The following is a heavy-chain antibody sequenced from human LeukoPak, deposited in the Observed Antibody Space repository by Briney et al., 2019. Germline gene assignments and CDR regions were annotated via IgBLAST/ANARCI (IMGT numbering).Heavy chain of an antibody. D-gene: IGHD2-15*01. J-gene: IGHJ4*02. CDR2: ISHISSNI. V-gene: IGHV3-21*05. CDR1: GFAFSSFS. CDR3: GRQAAPDY. Sequence: GGSLRLSCAASGFAFSSFSMNWVRQAPGKGLEWVSYISHISSNIYYADSVKGRFTISRDNAKNSLYLQMHSLRAEDTAVYYCGRQAAPDYWGQGTLVTVSS.